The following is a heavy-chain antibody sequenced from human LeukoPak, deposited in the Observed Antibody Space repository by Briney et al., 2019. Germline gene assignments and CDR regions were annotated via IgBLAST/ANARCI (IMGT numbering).Heavy chain of an antibody. CDR1: GGSMTGFF. D-gene: IGHD4-17*01. CDR2: KYYSGTI. Sequence: SETLSLTCSVSGGSMTGFFWTWIRQPPGKGLEWVGSKYYSGTINYNPSLKSRATISVDTSKNQFSLNLTSVTAADTAVYYCARDGTYGDSFDYWGQGTLVTVSS. V-gene: IGHV4-59*01. CDR3: ARDGTYGDSFDY. J-gene: IGHJ4*02.